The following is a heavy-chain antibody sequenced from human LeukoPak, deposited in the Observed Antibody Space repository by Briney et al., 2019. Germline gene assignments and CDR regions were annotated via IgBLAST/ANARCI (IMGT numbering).Heavy chain of an antibody. CDR3: ARELYSSDWYVDY. D-gene: IGHD6-19*01. V-gene: IGHV3-30-3*01. CDR2: ISYDGSNE. J-gene: IGHJ4*02. CDR1: GFTFSRYA. Sequence: PGGSLRLSCAASGFTFSRYAMHWVRQAPGKGLEWVAVISYDGSNEYYADSVKGRFTISRDNSKNTLYLQMNSLRAEDTAVYYCARELYSSDWYVDYWGQGTLLTVSS.